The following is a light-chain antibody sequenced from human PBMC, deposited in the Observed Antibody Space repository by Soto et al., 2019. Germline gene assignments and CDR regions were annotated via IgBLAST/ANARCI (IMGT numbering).Light chain of an antibody. V-gene: IGKV1-39*01. CDR1: QSISNY. CDR2: AAS. CDR3: QQSYSTPKT. J-gene: IGKJ4*01. Sequence: DIQMTQSPSSLSASVGDRVTITCRASQSISNYLNWYQQKPGKAPKLLIYAASSLQSGVPSRFSGSGSGTDFTLTIRSLQPEDFATYYCQQSYSTPKTFGGGTEVEIK.